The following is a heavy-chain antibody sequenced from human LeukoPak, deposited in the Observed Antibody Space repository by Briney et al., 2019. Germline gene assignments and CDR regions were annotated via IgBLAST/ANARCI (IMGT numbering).Heavy chain of an antibody. CDR2: IYPGDSDT. V-gene: IGHV5-51*01. CDR1: GYSFTSYW. Sequence: GESLKISCKGSGYSFTSYWIGWVRQMPGKGLEWMGIIYPGDSDTRYSPSFQGQVTISADKSISTAYLQWSSLKASDTAMYYCASTLLWFGEFGAFDIWGQGTMVTVSS. CDR3: ASTLLWFGEFGAFDI. J-gene: IGHJ3*02. D-gene: IGHD3-10*01.